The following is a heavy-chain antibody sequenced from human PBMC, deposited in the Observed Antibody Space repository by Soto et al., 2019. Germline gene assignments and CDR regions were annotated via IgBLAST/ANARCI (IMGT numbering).Heavy chain of an antibody. J-gene: IGHJ5*02. CDR1: GFIFENFG. D-gene: IGHD1-26*01. CDR3: AKNQGVELVPLATVDWFDP. V-gene: IGHV3-23*01. CDR2: ISGSGFKK. Sequence: PGGSLRLSCAGSGFIFENFGISWVRQAPGKGLEWISSISGSGFKKYYADSVKGRFTISRDNSKSTVYLELNNLSAEDTAVYHCAKNQGVELVPLATVDWFDPWGQGSVVTVS.